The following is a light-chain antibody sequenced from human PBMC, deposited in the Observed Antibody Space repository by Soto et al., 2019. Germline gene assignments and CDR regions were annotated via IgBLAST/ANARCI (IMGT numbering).Light chain of an antibody. CDR2: DAC. CDR1: QGMSNY. V-gene: IGKV1-27*01. J-gene: IGKJ1*01. Sequence: DIQMTQSPSSLSASVGDRVTITCRASQGMSNYLAWYQQKPGKVPKLLIYDACTLQSGVPSLFSGSVSGTDFTLTISSLQPEDVATYYYQKYNSAPQTFGQGTKVEIK. CDR3: QKYNSAPQT.